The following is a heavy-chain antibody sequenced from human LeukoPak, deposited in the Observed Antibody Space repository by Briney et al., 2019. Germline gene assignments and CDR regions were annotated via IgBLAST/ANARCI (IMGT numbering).Heavy chain of an antibody. J-gene: IGHJ4*02. Sequence: GGSLRLSCAASGFTFSSYWMSWVRQAPGKGLEWVANIKRDGSEKYYVDSVKGRSTISRDNAKNSLYLQMNSLRAEDTAVYYCATSGSISITIFGVVIEPFDYWGQGTLVTVSS. CDR2: IKRDGSEK. D-gene: IGHD3-3*01. V-gene: IGHV3-7*01. CDR1: GFTFSSYW. CDR3: ATSGSISITIFGVVIEPFDY.